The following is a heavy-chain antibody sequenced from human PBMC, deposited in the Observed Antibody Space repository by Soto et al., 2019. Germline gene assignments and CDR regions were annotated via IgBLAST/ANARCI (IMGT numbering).Heavy chain of an antibody. CDR1: GGTWSSYA. J-gene: IGHJ3*02. CDR2: SIPIFGTA. Sequence: SVKGSCKGSGGTWSSYACSWVRQAPGQGLEWMGGSIPIFGTANYAQKFQGRVTITADESTSTAYMELSSLRSEDTAVYYCARTPIELMTHYDAFDIWGQGTMVTVS. V-gene: IGHV1-69*13. D-gene: IGHD2-8*01. CDR3: ARTPIELMTHYDAFDI.